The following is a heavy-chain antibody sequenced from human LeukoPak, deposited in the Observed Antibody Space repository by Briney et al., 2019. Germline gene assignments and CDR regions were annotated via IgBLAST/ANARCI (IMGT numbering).Heavy chain of an antibody. CDR3: AETDYGDYGAFNI. CDR2: FYLSGTT. J-gene: IGHJ3*02. Sequence: SETLSLTCAVRDYSISSGYSWGWVRQPPGKGLEWIANFYLSGTTYYNPSLKSRVTISLGTSNNHFSLKLSSVTASDTAVYWCAETDYGDYGAFNIWGQGTMVTVSS. V-gene: IGHV4-38-2*01. CDR1: DYSISSGYS. D-gene: IGHD4-17*01.